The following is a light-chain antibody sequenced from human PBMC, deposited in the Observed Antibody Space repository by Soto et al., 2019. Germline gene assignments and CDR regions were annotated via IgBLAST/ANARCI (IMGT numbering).Light chain of an antibody. CDR1: QTVSSI. V-gene: IGKV3-15*01. Sequence: EIVMTQSPATLSVSPGERATLFCRASQTVSSIFLAWYQQKPGQAPRLLIHGASTRATGIPARFSGSGSGTEFTLTISILQSEDFAVYYRQQYSAWPLTFGGGTKVEIK. CDR2: GAS. J-gene: IGKJ4*01. CDR3: QQYSAWPLT.